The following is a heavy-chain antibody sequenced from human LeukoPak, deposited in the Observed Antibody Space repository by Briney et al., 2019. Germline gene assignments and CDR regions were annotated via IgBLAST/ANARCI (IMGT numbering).Heavy chain of an antibody. D-gene: IGHD3-22*01. CDR1: GDSVSSSSYY. J-gene: IGHJ4*02. CDR2: IYYSGST. V-gene: IGHV4-39*07. Sequence: PSETLSLTCTVSGDSVSSSSYYWGWTRQPPGKGLEWIGSIYYSGSTYYNPSLKSRVTISLDTSKNQFSLKLSSVTAADTAMYYCARDRHDSSGHYPYYFDSWGQGTLVTVSS. CDR3: ARDRHDSSGHYPYYFDS.